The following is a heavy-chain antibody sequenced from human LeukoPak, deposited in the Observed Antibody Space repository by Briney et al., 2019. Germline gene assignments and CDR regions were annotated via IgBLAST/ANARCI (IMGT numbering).Heavy chain of an antibody. CDR1: GFTVSSNY. V-gene: IGHV3-53*01. D-gene: IGHD5/OR15-5a*01. CDR2: ISGSGST. Sequence: GGSLRLSCAASGFTVSSNYMSWVRQAPGKGLEWVSSISGSGSTYTADSVKGRFTISRDNSKNTLYLQLSSLRAEDTAVYFCATDSRGSSVRAFDYWGQGTLVTVSS. J-gene: IGHJ4*02. CDR3: ATDSRGSSVRAFDY.